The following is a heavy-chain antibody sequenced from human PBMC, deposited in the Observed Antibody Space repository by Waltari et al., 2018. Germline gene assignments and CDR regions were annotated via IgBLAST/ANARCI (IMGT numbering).Heavy chain of an antibody. CDR3: ARTYCSGGSCYSGKYFQH. CDR2: SNPNSGGT. J-gene: IGHJ1*01. D-gene: IGHD2-15*01. V-gene: IGHV1-2*06. Sequence: QVQLVQSGAEVKKPGASVKVSCKASGYTFTGYYMHWVRQAPGQGLEWMGRSNPNSGGTNYAQKFQGRVTMTRDTSISTAYMELSRLRADDTAVYYCARTYCSGGSCYSGKYFQHWGQGTLVTVSS. CDR1: GYTFTGYY.